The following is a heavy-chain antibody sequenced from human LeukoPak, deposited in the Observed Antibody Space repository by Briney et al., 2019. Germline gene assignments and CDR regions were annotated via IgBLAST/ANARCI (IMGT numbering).Heavy chain of an antibody. J-gene: IGHJ4*02. V-gene: IGHV4-59*01. CDR1: GDSISSYY. CDR3: ARGWTDYFDY. Sequence: PSETLSLTCTVSGDSISSYYWSWIRQPPGKGLEWIGYIYYSGSTNYNPSLKSRVTISVDTSKNQFSLKLSSVTAADTAVYYCARGWTDYFDYWGQGTLVTVSS. CDR2: IYYSGST. D-gene: IGHD1-1*01.